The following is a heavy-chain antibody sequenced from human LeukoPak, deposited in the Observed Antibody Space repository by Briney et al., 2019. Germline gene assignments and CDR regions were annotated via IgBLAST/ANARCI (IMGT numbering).Heavy chain of an antibody. CDR3: AREGVPLEASYDSSGYLINWFDP. Sequence: ASVKVSCKASGGTFSSYAISWVRQAPGQGLEWMGWISAYNGNTNYAQKLQGRVTMTTDTSTSTAYMELRSLRSDDTAVYYCAREGVPLEASYDSSGYLINWFDPWGQGTLVTVSS. D-gene: IGHD3-22*01. V-gene: IGHV1-18*01. CDR2: ISAYNGNT. CDR1: GGTFSSYA. J-gene: IGHJ5*02.